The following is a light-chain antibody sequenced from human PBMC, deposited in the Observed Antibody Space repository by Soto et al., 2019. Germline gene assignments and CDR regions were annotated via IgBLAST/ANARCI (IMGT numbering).Light chain of an antibody. CDR3: CSYAGSSTFYV. Sequence: QSALTQPASVSGSPGQSITISCTGTSSDVGSYNLVSWYQQHPGKAPKLMIYKVTKWPSGVSNRFSGSKSGNTASLTISGLQAEDEAVYYRCSYAGSSTFYVFATGTKVTVL. J-gene: IGLJ1*01. CDR1: SSDVGSYNL. CDR2: KVT. V-gene: IGLV2-23*02.